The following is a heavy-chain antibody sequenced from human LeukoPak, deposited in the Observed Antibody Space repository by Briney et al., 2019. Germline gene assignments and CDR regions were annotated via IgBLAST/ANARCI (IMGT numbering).Heavy chain of an antibody. V-gene: IGHV4-59*01. Sequence: PSETLSLTCTVSGGSISSYYWSWIRQPPGKGLEWIGYIYYSGSTNYNPSLKSRVTISVDMSKNQFSLKLSSVTAADTAVYYCASSKGYYDFWSGPLYFDYWGQGTLVTVSS. J-gene: IGHJ4*02. D-gene: IGHD3-3*01. CDR1: GGSISSYY. CDR2: IYYSGST. CDR3: ASSKGYYDFWSGPLYFDY.